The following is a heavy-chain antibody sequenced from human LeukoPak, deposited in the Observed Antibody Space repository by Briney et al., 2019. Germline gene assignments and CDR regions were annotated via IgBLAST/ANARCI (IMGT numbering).Heavy chain of an antibody. V-gene: IGHV3-48*02. D-gene: IGHD3-10*01. J-gene: IGHJ3*02. CDR3: ARWATMVRGGWGASDI. CDR2: ISSSSSTI. Sequence: GGSLRLSCAASGFTFSSYSMNWVRQAPGKGLEWVSYISSSSSTIYYADSVKGRFTISRDNAKNSLYLQMNSLRDEDTAVYYCARWATMVRGGWGASDIWGQGTMVTVSS. CDR1: GFTFSSYS.